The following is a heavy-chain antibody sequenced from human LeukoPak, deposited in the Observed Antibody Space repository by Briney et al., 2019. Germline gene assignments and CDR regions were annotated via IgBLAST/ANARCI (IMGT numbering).Heavy chain of an antibody. V-gene: IGHV1-18*01. CDR1: GYTFTSYG. CDR2: ISAYNGNT. Sequence: ASVKVSCKASGYTFTSYGISWVRQAPGQGLEWMGWISAYNGNTNYAQKLQGRVTMTTDTSTSTAYMELRSLRSDDTAEYYCARGSVVVVPAAEKGLGAFDIWGQGTMVTVSS. J-gene: IGHJ3*02. D-gene: IGHD2-2*01. CDR3: ARGSVVVVPAAEKGLGAFDI.